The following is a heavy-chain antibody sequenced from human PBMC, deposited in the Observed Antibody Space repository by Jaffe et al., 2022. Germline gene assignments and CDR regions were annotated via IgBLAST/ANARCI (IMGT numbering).Heavy chain of an antibody. D-gene: IGHD2-15*01. CDR2: ISSSSSTI. CDR1: GFTFSSYS. Sequence: EVQLVESGGGLVQPGGSLRLSCAASGFTFSSYSMNWVRQAPGKGLEWVSYISSSSSTIYYADSVKGRFTISRDNAKNSLYLQMNSLRAEDTAVYYCATEGPWRVVVQSFDYWGQGTLVTVSS. J-gene: IGHJ4*02. V-gene: IGHV3-48*01. CDR3: ATEGPWRVVVQSFDY.